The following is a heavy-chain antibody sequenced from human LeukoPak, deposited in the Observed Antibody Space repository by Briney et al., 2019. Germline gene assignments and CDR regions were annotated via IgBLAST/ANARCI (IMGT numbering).Heavy chain of an antibody. CDR1: GGSFSGYY. D-gene: IGHD3-10*01. CDR2: IYYSGST. J-gene: IGHJ3*02. V-gene: IGHV4-59*01. CDR3: ARASYYLFSSGAFDI. Sequence: PSETLSLTCAVYGGSFSGYYWSWIRQPPGKGLEWIGYIYYSGSTNYNPSLKSRVTISVDTSKNQFSLKLSSVTAADTAVYYCARASYYLFSSGAFDIWGQGTMVTVSS.